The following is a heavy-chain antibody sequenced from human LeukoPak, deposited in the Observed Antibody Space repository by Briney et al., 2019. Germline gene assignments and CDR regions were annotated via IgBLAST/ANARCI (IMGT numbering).Heavy chain of an antibody. D-gene: IGHD3-10*01. CDR1: GFTFSSYS. CDR3: ARDMVRGVIDYYYGMGV. V-gene: IGHV3-21*01. Sequence: GGSLRLSCAASGFTFSSYSMNWVRQAPGKGLEWVSSISSSSSYIYYADSVKGRFTISRDNAKNSLYLQMNSLRAEDTAVYYCARDMVRGVIDYYYGMGVWGQGTTVTVSS. CDR2: ISSSSSYI. J-gene: IGHJ6*02.